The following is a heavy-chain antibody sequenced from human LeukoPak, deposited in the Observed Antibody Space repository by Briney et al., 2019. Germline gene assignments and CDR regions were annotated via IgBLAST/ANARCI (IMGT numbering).Heavy chain of an antibody. CDR2: ISRHGST. CDR3: ARGTLYSGWSYYFDY. J-gene: IGHJ4*02. Sequence: SETLSLTCAVYGGSFSDYYWSWIRQPPGKGLEWIGEISRHGSTNYNPSLKSRVTISVDTSKNHFSLRLSSVTAADTAMYYCARGTLYSGWSYYFDYWGQGSQVTVSS. D-gene: IGHD6-19*01. V-gene: IGHV4-34*01. CDR1: GGSFSDYY.